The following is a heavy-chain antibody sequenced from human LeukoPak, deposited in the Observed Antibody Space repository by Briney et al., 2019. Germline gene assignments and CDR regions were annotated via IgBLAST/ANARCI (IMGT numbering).Heavy chain of an antibody. CDR1: GGSFSGYY. Sequence: SETLSLTCAVYGGSFSGYYWSWIRQPPGKGLEWIGEINHSGSTNYNPSLKSRVAISVDTSKNQFSLELSSVTAADTAVYYCARGLFWSGYYEELWGQGTLVTVSS. V-gene: IGHV4-34*01. CDR3: ARGLFWSGYYEEL. D-gene: IGHD3-3*01. CDR2: INHSGST. J-gene: IGHJ4*02.